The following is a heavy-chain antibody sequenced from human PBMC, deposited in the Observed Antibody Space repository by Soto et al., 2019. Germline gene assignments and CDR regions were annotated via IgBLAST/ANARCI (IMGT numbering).Heavy chain of an antibody. CDR2: IYYSGST. D-gene: IGHD1-26*01. J-gene: IGHJ4*02. Sequence: SETLSLTCTVSGGSVSSGSYYWSLIRQPPGKGLEWIGYIYYSGSTNYNSSLKSRVTISVDTSKNQFSLNLSSVTAADTAVYYCARGGGGTYYYFDYWGQGTLVTVSS. CDR1: GGSVSSGSYY. V-gene: IGHV4-61*01. CDR3: ARGGGGTYYYFDY.